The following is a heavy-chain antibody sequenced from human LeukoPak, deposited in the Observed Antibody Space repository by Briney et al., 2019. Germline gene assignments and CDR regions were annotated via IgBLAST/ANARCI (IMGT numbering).Heavy chain of an antibody. CDR2: ICHSGST. J-gene: IGHJ4*02. CDR3: AREGDYGDD. CDR1: GYSISSGYY. Sequence: SETLSLTCAVSGYSISSGYYWGWIWQPPGKGLEWIGSICHSGSTYYNPSLKSRVTISVDTSKNQFSLKLSSVTAADTAVYYCAREGDYGDDWGQGTLVTVSS. D-gene: IGHD4-17*01. V-gene: IGHV4-38-2*02.